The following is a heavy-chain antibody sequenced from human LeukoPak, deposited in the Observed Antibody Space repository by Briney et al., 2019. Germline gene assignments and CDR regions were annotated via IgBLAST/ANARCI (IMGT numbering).Heavy chain of an antibody. CDR2: IIPIFGTA. CDR1: GGTFSSYA. J-gene: IGHJ4*02. V-gene: IGHV1-69*05. CDR3: ARIGLNERDY. Sequence: SVKVSCKASGGTFSSYAISWVRQAPGQGLEWMGRIIPIFGTANYAQKFQGRVTITTDESTSTAYMELSSLRSDDTAVYYCARIGLNERDYWGQGTLVTVSS.